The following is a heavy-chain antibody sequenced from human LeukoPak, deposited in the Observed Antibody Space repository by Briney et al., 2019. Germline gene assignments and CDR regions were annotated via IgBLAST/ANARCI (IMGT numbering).Heavy chain of an antibody. J-gene: IGHJ5*02. V-gene: IGHV3-33*06. CDR3: AKADKWLVPAS. Sequence: GGSLRLSCAASGFTFSSYWMSWVRQAPGKGLEWVAVIWYDGSNKYYADSVKGRFTISRDNSKNTLYLQMNSLRAEDTAVYYCAKADKWLVPASWGQGTLVTVSS. CDR1: GFTFSSYW. D-gene: IGHD6-19*01. CDR2: IWYDGSNK.